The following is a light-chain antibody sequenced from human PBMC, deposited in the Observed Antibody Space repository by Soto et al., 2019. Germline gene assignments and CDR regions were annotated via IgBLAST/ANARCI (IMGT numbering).Light chain of an antibody. Sequence: DIQMTQSPSTLSASVGDRVTITCRASQSISSWLAWYQQKPGKAPKLLIYDASSLESGVPSRFSGSGSETEFTLTICSLQPDDFATYYCQQYNSYSGTFGQGTKVEIK. V-gene: IGKV1-5*01. CDR3: QQYNSYSGT. CDR2: DAS. CDR1: QSISSW. J-gene: IGKJ1*01.